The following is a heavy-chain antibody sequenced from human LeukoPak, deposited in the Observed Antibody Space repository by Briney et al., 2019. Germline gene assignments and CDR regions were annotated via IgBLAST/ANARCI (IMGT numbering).Heavy chain of an antibody. J-gene: IGHJ4*02. CDR2: ITSGGDYL. CDR1: GFTFGGYT. V-gene: IGHV3-21*01. D-gene: IGHD3-16*02. Sequence: GGSLRLSCSASGFTFGGYTMSCVPQAPGEGLQWVSTITSGGDYLDYTDPVKGRFTISRDDSKNSLYLHMNSLRAEDTAVYYCARVSIFGVVIANDYWGQGTVVTVSS. CDR3: ARVSIFGVVIANDY.